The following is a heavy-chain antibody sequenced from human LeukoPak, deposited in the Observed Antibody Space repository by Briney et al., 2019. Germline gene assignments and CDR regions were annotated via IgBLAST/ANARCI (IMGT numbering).Heavy chain of an antibody. CDR3: ARSARDCNSTTCQTRDYFDS. D-gene: IGHD2-2*01. CDR2: IYPGDSDT. V-gene: IGHV5-51*01. J-gene: IGHJ4*02. CDR1: GYRFTSYW. Sequence: PGESLKISCQGSGYRFTSYWIGWVRQMPGKGLEWMGIIYPGDSDTRYSPSFQGHVTISADKSINTAYLQCSALKASDTAMYYCARSARDCNSTTCQTRDYFDSWGQGTLVTVSS.